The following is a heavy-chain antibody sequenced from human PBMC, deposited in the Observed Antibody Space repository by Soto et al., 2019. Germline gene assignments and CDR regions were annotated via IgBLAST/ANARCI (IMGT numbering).Heavy chain of an antibody. D-gene: IGHD6-19*01. J-gene: IGHJ6*02. CDR1: GYTFTGYY. Sequence: QVQLVQSGAEVKKPGASVKVSCKASGYTFTGYYMHWVRQAPGQGLEWMGWINPNSGGTNYAQKFQGRVTMTRDTSISTAYMELSRLRSDDTAVYYCARIAVAGTESYYYGLDVWGQGTTVTVSS. V-gene: IGHV1-2*02. CDR2: INPNSGGT. CDR3: ARIAVAGTESYYYGLDV.